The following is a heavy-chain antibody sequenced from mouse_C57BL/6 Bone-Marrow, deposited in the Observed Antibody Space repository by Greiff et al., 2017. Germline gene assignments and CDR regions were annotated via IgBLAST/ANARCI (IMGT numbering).Heavy chain of an antibody. CDR1: GYTFTSYW. D-gene: IGHD1-1*01. V-gene: IGHV1-69*01. CDR3: ARDYYGISYYFDY. CDR2: IDPSDSYT. Sequence: QVQLQQPGAELVMPGASVKLSCKASGYTFTSYWMHWVQQRPGQGLEWIGEIDPSDSYTNYNQKFKGKSTLTVDKSSSTAYMQLSSLTSEDSAVYYCARDYYGISYYFDYWGQGTTLTVSS. J-gene: IGHJ2*01.